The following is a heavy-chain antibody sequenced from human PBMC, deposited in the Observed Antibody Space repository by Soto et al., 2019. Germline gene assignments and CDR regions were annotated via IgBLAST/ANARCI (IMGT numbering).Heavy chain of an antibody. V-gene: IGHV3-23*01. CDR3: GTLYCSGGSCYSFIYY. D-gene: IGHD2-15*01. CDR1: GFTFSSYA. Sequence: PGGSLRLSCAASGFTFSSYAMSWVRQAPGKGLEWVSAISGSGGSTYYADSVKGRFTISRDNSKNTLYLQMNSLRAEDTAVYYCGTLYCSGGSCYSFIYYWGQGTLVTVSS. CDR2: ISGSGGST. J-gene: IGHJ4*02.